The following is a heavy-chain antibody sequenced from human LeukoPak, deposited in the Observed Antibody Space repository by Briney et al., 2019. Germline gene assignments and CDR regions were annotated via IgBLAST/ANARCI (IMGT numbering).Heavy chain of an antibody. CDR1: GFTVSTYY. CDR3: AKLGGPYNWDYAGLNYMDV. J-gene: IGHJ6*03. CDR2: ISGSGSNT. V-gene: IGHV3-23*01. Sequence: PGGSLRLSCAASGFTVSTYYMTCVRQPPGKGLEWVSAISGSGSNTYYADSVKGRFTISRDNSKDTLYLQMNSLRAEDTAIYYCAKLGGPYNWDYAGLNYMDVWGKGTTFTVSS. D-gene: IGHD1-7*01.